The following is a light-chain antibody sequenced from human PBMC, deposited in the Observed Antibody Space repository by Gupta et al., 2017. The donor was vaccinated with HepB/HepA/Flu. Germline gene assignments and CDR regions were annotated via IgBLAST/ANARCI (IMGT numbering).Light chain of an antibody. Sequence: EIVLTQSPGTLCLSPGERATLSCRASQSLSGSLLAWYQQKPGQAPRLLIYGASSRANGIPDRFSGSGSGTDFTLTINRLEPEDFAVYFCHQDGASPRTFGQGTKVEIK. V-gene: IGKV3-20*01. CDR2: GAS. J-gene: IGKJ1*01. CDR3: HQDGASPRT. CDR1: QSLSGSL.